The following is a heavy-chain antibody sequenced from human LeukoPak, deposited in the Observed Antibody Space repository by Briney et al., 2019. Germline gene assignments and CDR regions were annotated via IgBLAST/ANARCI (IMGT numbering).Heavy chain of an antibody. CDR3: ARGLAHGGIANWFDP. V-gene: IGHV4-39*06. CDR2: IFSSGST. D-gene: IGHD2-21*01. Sequence: PSETLSLICSVPGGSLSSFSHYWAWIRQPPGKGLEWIGCIFSSGSTYYNPSLQSRVTFSLDKSNNHFALKLTSLTAADTAVYYCARGLAHGGIANWFDPWGQGTLVTVSS. CDR1: GGSLSSFSHY. J-gene: IGHJ5*02.